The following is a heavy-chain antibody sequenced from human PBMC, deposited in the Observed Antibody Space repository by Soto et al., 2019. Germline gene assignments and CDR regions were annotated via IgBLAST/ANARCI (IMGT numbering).Heavy chain of an antibody. D-gene: IGHD2-15*01. CDR2: IIPIFGTA. CDR3: ASPARCSGGSCYSGNRPYDY. J-gene: IGHJ4*02. Sequence: SVKVSCKASGGTFSSYAISWVRQAPGQGLEWMGGIIPIFGTANYAQKFQGRVTITADESTSTAYMELSSLRSEDTAVYYCASPARCSGGSCYSGNRPYDYWGQGTLVTVSS. V-gene: IGHV1-69*13. CDR1: GGTFSSYA.